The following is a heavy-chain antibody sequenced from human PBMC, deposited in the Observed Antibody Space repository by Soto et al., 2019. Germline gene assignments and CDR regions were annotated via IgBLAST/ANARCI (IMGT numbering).Heavy chain of an antibody. CDR1: GYVFTSYG. J-gene: IGHJ4*02. V-gene: IGHV1-18*04. D-gene: IGHD2-2*02. CDR2: ISAENGNT. Sequence: VHLVQSGAEVKKPGASVKVSCKASGYVFTSYGFNWVRQAPGQGLEWVGWISAENGNTNYAQKVQGRVTMTTDTSTTTAYMELRSLRSDDTAVYYCARNHCSGTNCYSLVDYWCQGTLVTVSS. CDR3: ARNHCSGTNCYSLVDY.